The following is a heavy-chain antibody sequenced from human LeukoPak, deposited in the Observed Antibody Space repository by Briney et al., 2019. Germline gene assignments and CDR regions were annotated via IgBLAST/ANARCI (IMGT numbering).Heavy chain of an antibody. CDR1: GGSISSYY. V-gene: IGHV4-59*12. CDR3: ARVVVAATVHYSDY. Sequence: SETLSLTCTVSGGSISSYYWSWIRQPPGKGLEWIGYIYYSGSTNYNPSLKSRVTISVDTSKNQFSLNLSSVTAADTAVYYCARVVVAATVHYSDYWGQGTLVTVSS. J-gene: IGHJ4*02. D-gene: IGHD2-15*01. CDR2: IYYSGST.